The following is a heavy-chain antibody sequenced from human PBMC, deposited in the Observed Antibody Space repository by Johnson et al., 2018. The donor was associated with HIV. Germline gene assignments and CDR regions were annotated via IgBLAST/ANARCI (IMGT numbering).Heavy chain of an antibody. CDR2: INWNGGST. CDR1: GFTFSNAW. V-gene: IGHV3-20*04. Sequence: EVQLVESGGGLVKPGGSLRLSCAASGFTFSNAWMSWVRQAPGKGLEWVSGINWNGGSTGYADSVKGRFTISRANAKNSLYLQMNSLRAEDTAVYYCARDQNIVLMVYAAPGAFDIWGQGTMVTVSS. CDR3: ARDQNIVLMVYAAPGAFDI. D-gene: IGHD2-8*01. J-gene: IGHJ3*02.